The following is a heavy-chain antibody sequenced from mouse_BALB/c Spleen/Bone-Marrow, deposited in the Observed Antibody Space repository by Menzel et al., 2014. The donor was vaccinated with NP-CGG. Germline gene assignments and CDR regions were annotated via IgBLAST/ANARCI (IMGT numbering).Heavy chain of an antibody. D-gene: IGHD2-1*01. Sequence: QVQLQQSGPELVRPGASVKMSCKASGYTFTRYWMHWVKQRPGQGLEWIGMIDPSNSETRLNQKFKDKATLNIDKSSNTAYMQLSSLTSEDSTVYYCARADYYDNHYYVMNYWGQGTSVTVSS. CDR1: GYTFTRYW. J-gene: IGHJ4*01. CDR3: ARADYYDNHYYVMNY. CDR2: IDPSNSET. V-gene: IGHV1S127*01.